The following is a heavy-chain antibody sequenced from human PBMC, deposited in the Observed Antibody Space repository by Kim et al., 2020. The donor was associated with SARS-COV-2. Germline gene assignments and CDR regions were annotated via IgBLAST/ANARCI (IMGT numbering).Heavy chain of an antibody. V-gene: IGHV3-33*01. Sequence: GGSLRLSCAASGFTFSNYGMHWVRQAPGKGLEWVAVIWYDGSNKYYGDSVKGRFTISRDNPKNTLYLQMNNLRAEDTAVYYCARRLGVVVIGYYWDVAG. D-gene: IGHD2-15*01. CDR3: ARRLGVVVIGYYWDV. CDR1: GFTFSNYG. J-gene: IGHJ6*03. CDR2: IWYDGSNK.